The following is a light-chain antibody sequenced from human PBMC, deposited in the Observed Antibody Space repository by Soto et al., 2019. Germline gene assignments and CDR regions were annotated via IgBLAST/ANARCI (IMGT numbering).Light chain of an antibody. Sequence: EIVFTQSPGTLSFSPGERATLFCRASQSVASGFLAWYQHKPGQAPRLLIHGASNRATGIPDRFSGSGSGSDFTLTISRLEPEDFAVYYCQHFAGSPRTFGQGTKVDIK. CDR2: GAS. CDR3: QHFAGSPRT. CDR1: QSVASGF. V-gene: IGKV3-20*01. J-gene: IGKJ2*01.